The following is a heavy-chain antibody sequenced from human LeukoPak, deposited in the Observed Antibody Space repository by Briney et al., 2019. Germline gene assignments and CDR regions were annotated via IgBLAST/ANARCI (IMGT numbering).Heavy chain of an antibody. D-gene: IGHD3-10*01. J-gene: IGHJ5*02. Sequence: PSETLSLTCAVSGDSISSYYWSWIPQPAGKGLEWIGRIYTSGSTNYNPSLNSRVTMSVDTSKNQFSLKLSSVSAANTGEYYCARDYYGSGSYPPYNWFDPWGQGTLVTVSS. V-gene: IGHV4-4*07. CDR1: GDSISSYY. CDR2: IYTSGST. CDR3: ARDYYGSGSYPPYNWFDP.